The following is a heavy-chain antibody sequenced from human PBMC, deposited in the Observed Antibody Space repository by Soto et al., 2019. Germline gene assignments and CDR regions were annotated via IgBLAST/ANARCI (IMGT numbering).Heavy chain of an antibody. Sequence: SETLSLTCTVSGDSISPYYWSWIRQPPGKGLEWIGYIYHSGSTYYNPSLKSRVTISVDRSKNQFSLKLSSVTAADTAVYYCARVPGPWGQGTLVTVSS. CDR1: GDSISPYY. V-gene: IGHV4-59*12. CDR2: IYHSGST. J-gene: IGHJ5*02. CDR3: ARVPGP.